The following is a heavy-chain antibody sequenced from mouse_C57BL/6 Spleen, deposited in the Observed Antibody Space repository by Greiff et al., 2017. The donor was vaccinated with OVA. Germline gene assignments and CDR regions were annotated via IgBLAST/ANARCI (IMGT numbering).Heavy chain of an antibody. D-gene: IGHD4-1*01. V-gene: IGHV5-9-1*02. CDR1: GFTFSSYA. J-gene: IGHJ3*01. Sequence: EVQLQESGEGLVKPGGSLKLSCAASGFTFSSYAMSWVRQTPEKRLEWVAYISSGGDYIYYADTVKGRFTISRDNARNTLYLQMSSLKSEDTAMYYCTRGGTGTSRFAYWGQGTLVTVSA. CDR2: ISSGGDYI. CDR3: TRGGTGTSRFAY.